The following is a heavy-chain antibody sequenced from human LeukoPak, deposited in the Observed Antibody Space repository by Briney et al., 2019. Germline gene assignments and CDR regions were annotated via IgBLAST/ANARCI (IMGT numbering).Heavy chain of an antibody. J-gene: IGHJ6*02. D-gene: IGHD6-13*01. CDR3: ARATLAAAGTWGKYYYYGMDV. CDR1: GFTFSSYA. Sequence: GGSLRLSCAASGFTFSSYAMHWVRQAPGKGLEWVAVISYDGSNKYYADSVKGQFTISRDNSKNTLYLQMNSLRAEDTAVYYCARATLAAAGTWGKYYYYGMDVWGQGTTVTVSS. CDR2: ISYDGSNK. V-gene: IGHV3-30-3*01.